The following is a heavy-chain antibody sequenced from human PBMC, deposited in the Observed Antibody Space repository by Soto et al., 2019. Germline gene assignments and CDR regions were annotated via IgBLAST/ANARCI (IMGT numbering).Heavy chain of an antibody. Sequence: NPSETLSLTCTVSGGSISSGDYYWSWIRQPPGKGLEWIGYIYYSGSTYYNSSLKSRVTISVDTSKNQFSLKLSSVTAADTAVYYCARELNVITFGGVIASHFDYWGQGTLVTVSS. V-gene: IGHV4-30-4*01. CDR1: GGSISSGDYY. CDR3: ARELNVITFGGVIASHFDY. D-gene: IGHD3-16*02. J-gene: IGHJ4*02. CDR2: IYYSGST.